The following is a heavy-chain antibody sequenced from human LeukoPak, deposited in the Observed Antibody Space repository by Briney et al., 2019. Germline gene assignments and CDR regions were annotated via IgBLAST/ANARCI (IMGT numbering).Heavy chain of an antibody. CDR2: ISAYSGNT. D-gene: IGHD6-13*01. Sequence: ASVKVSCKVSGYTFTSLGLSWVRQAPGQGLEWMGWISAYSGNTNYAQKLQGRVTMTTDTSTSTAYMELRSLRSDDTAVYYCARDFGYSSSWSYYYYYYGMDVWGQGTTVTVSS. CDR1: GYTFTSLG. CDR3: ARDFGYSSSWSYYYYYYGMDV. V-gene: IGHV1-18*01. J-gene: IGHJ6*02.